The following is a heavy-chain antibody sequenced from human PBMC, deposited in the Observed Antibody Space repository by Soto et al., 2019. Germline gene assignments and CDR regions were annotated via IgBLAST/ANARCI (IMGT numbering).Heavy chain of an antibody. Sequence: QITLKESGPPLVKPTQTLTLTCTLSGFSLTTSGVGVGWIRQPPGKALEWLALIYWDDDKRYNPSLKSRLTITKDTSKNQVVLTMINMDPVDTATYYCARSVSRLTLGPLGSLDYWGQGALVSVSP. J-gene: IGHJ4*02. CDR1: GFSLTTSGVG. D-gene: IGHD3-16*01. V-gene: IGHV2-5*02. CDR3: ARSVSRLTLGPLGSLDY. CDR2: IYWDDDK.